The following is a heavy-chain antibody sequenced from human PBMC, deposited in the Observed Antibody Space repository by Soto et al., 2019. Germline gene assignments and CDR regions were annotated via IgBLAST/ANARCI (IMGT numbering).Heavy chain of an antibody. Sequence: PGEALKISCKGSGYSFTSYWIGWGRQMPGKGLEWMGIIYPGDSDTRYSPSFQGQVTISADKSISTAYLQWSSLKASDTAMYYCARHESPSFAVKYYYGMDVWGQGTTVTVSS. CDR3: ARHESPSFAVKYYYGMDV. CDR1: GYSFTSYW. J-gene: IGHJ6*02. CDR2: IYPGDSDT. V-gene: IGHV5-51*01.